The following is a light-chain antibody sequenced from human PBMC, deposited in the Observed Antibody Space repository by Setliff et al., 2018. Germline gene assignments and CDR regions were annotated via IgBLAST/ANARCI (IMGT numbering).Light chain of an antibody. CDR3: SSYTRSTTWV. CDR2: EVS. V-gene: IGLV2-14*01. Sequence: QSALTQPASVSGSPGQSITISCTGTSRDIGSYSFVSRSQQHPGKAPKLMIYEVSSRPSGVSNRFSGSKSGNTASLTISGLQAEDEADYYCSSYTRSTTWVFGGGTKVTVL. J-gene: IGLJ3*02. CDR1: SRDIGSYSF.